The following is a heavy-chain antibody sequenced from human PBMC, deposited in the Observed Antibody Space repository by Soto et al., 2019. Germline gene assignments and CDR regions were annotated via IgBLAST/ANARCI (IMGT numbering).Heavy chain of an antibody. CDR2: IYYSGSA. CDR3: LRERTGDPSVFDY. J-gene: IGHJ4*02. V-gene: IGHV4-61*01. D-gene: IGHD1-1*01. Sequence: PSETLSLTCTVSGGSVSSSNYYWSWIRQPPGKGLEWLGYIYYSGSASYNPSLKSRITVSVDTSKNQFSLKLSSVTAADTAVYSCLRERTGDPSVFDYWGQGTLVTVSS. CDR1: GGSVSSSNYY.